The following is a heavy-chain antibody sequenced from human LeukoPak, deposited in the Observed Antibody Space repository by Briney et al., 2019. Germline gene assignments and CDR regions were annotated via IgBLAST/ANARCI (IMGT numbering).Heavy chain of an antibody. CDR3: ARGGYCSSTSCYRYGLDV. J-gene: IGHJ6*02. CDR1: GFTFSSYS. Sequence: GGSLRLSCAASGFTFSSYSMKWVRQAPGKGLEWVSSISSSSSYIYYADSVKGRFTISRDNAKNSLYLQMNSLRAEDTAVYYCARGGYCSSTSCYRYGLDVWGQGTTVTVSS. CDR2: ISSSSSYI. D-gene: IGHD2-2*02. V-gene: IGHV3-21*01.